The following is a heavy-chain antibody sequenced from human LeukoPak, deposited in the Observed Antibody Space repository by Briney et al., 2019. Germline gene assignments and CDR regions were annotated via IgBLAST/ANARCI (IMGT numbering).Heavy chain of an antibody. J-gene: IGHJ6*03. V-gene: IGHV4-38-2*02. CDR3: ARVGGGNPYYYYYMDV. D-gene: IGHD4-23*01. CDR2: IHHSGSS. Sequence: SETLSLTCSVSGYSISSGYYWGWIRQPPGKGLEWIGTIHHSGSSSYNPSLKSRVTISKDTSNNQFSLNLSSVTAADTAVYYCARVGGGNPYYYYYMDVWGKGTTVTVSS. CDR1: GYSISSGYY.